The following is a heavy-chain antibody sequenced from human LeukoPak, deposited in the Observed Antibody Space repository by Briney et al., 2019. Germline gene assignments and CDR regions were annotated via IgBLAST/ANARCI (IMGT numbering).Heavy chain of an antibody. V-gene: IGHV4-34*01. CDR1: GGSFSGYY. CDR2: INHSGST. CDR3: ARVLLYYDFWSGVTRYYFEY. Sequence: SETLSLTCAVYGGSFSGYYWSWIRQPPGKGLEWIGEINHSGSTNYNPSLKSLVTISVDTSKNPFSLKLSSVTAADTAVYYCARVLLYYDFWSGVTRYYFEYWGQGTLVTVSS. J-gene: IGHJ4*02. D-gene: IGHD3-3*01.